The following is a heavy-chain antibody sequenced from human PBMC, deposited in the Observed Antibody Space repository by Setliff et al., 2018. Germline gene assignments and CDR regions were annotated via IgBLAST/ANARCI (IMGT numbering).Heavy chain of an antibody. CDR1: GGSISSYY. J-gene: IGHJ4*02. CDR2: IYIGGSA. CDR3: ARDKYRGDFDYGNQDFDY. Sequence: SETLSLTCTVSGGSISSYYWSWIRQPAGKGLEWIGHIYIGGSANYNPSLKSRVTISVDTSKKQSSLKLSSVTAADTAVYYCARDKYRGDFDYGNQDFDYWGQGTLVTVSS. V-gene: IGHV4-4*07. D-gene: IGHD4-4*01.